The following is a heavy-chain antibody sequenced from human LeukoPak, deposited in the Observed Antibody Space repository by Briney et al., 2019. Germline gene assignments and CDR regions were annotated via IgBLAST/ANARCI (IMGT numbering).Heavy chain of an antibody. D-gene: IGHD5-12*01. J-gene: IGHJ3*02. CDR1: GGSISSGRYY. CDR2: IYHSGST. Sequence: SETLSLTCTVSGGSISSGRYYWSWIRQPPGKGLEWIGYIYHSGSTYYNPSLKSRVTISVDRSKNQFSLKLSSVTAADTAVYSCASGSLSVATNPLDAAFDIWGQGTMVTVSS. CDR3: ASGSLSVATNPLDAAFDI. V-gene: IGHV4-30-2*01.